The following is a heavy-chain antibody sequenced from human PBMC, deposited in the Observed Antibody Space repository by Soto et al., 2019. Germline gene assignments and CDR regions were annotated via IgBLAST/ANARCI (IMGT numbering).Heavy chain of an antibody. CDR2: IYFTGNT. J-gene: IGHJ5*02. CDR3: AGQTFTISAASYGRSNWFDP. Sequence: SETLSLTCSASGGSITSSSPFWGWVRQPPGKGLEWVGTIYFTGNTYYTPSLKSRLTMSIDTSKNEFSLRLNSVTAADTAVYYCAGQTFTISAASYGRSNWFDPWGPGTLVTVSS. V-gene: IGHV4-39*01. D-gene: IGHD3-9*01. CDR1: GGSITSSSPF.